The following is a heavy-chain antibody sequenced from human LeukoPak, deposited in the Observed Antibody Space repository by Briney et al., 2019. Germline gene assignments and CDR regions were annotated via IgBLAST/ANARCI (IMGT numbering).Heavy chain of an antibody. D-gene: IGHD4-17*01. CDR1: GGSISGYY. V-gene: IGHV4-34*01. CDR3: ARGYVTTVTTSAWFDP. Sequence: SETLSLTCTVSGGSISGYYWSWIRQPPGKGLEWIGEINHSGSTNYNPSLKSRVTISVDTSKNQFSLKLRSVTAADTAVYYCARGYVTTVTTSAWFDPWGQGTLVTVSS. J-gene: IGHJ5*02. CDR2: INHSGST.